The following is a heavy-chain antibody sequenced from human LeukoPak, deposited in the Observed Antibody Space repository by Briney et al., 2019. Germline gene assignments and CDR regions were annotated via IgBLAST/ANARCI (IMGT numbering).Heavy chain of an antibody. CDR1: GFTFSNAW. D-gene: IGHD4-17*01. Sequence: PGGSLRLSCAASGFTFSNAWMSWVRQAPGKGLEWVGRIKSKTDGGTADYAAPVKGRFTISRDNSKNTLYLQMNSLRAEDTAVYYCADYGDYVGYWGQGTLVTVSS. J-gene: IGHJ4*02. CDR3: ADYGDYVGY. V-gene: IGHV3-15*01. CDR2: IKSKTDGGTA.